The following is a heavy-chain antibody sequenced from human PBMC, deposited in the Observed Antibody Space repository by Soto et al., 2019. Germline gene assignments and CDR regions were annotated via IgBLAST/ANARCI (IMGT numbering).Heavy chain of an antibody. Sequence: GGSLRLSCAASGFTFSSYAMSWVRQAPGKGLEWVSAISGSGGSTYYADSVKGRFTISRDNSKNTLYLQMNSLRAEDTAVYYCAKTLDYSSSWYYYCYYGMDVWGQGTTVTVSS. CDR1: GFTFSSYA. CDR3: AKTLDYSSSWYYYCYYGMDV. J-gene: IGHJ6*02. V-gene: IGHV3-23*01. D-gene: IGHD6-13*01. CDR2: ISGSGGST.